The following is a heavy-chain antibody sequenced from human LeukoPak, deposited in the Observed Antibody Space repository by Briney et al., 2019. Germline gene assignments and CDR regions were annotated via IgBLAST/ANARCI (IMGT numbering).Heavy chain of an antibody. D-gene: IGHD5-12*01. CDR3: ARDVATITSWFDP. V-gene: IGHV1-2*02. Sequence: ASVKVSCKASGYTFTGYYMHWVRQAPGQGLEWIGWINPNSGGTNYAQKFQGRVTMTRDTSISTAYMELSRLRSDDTAVYYCARDVATITSWFDPWGQGTLVTVSS. CDR2: INPNSGGT. CDR1: GYTFTGYY. J-gene: IGHJ5*02.